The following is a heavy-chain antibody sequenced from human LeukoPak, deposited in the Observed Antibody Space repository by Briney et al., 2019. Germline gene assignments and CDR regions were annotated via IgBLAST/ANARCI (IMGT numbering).Heavy chain of an antibody. CDR1: GFTLSSYA. CDR2: ISDSGNT. V-gene: IGHV3-23*01. D-gene: IGHD6-6*01. CDR3: AKDWSYSSSSAYYFDY. Sequence: GGSLRLSCAASGFTLSSYAMSWVRQAPGKGLEWVSAISDSGNTYHADSVQGRFTISRDNSKNTLYLQMNSLRAEDTAVYYCAKDWSYSSSSAYYFDYWGQGTLVTVSS. J-gene: IGHJ4*02.